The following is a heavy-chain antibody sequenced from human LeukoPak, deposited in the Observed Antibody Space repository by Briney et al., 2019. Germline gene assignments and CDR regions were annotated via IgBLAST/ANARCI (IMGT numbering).Heavy chain of an antibody. J-gene: IGHJ3*02. CDR1: GGSISSSSYY. Sequence: KSSETLSLTCTVPGGSISSSSYYWGWIRQPPGKGLEWIGSIYYSGSTYYNPSLKSRVTISVDTSKNQFSLKLSSVTAADTAVYYCARAAAGSFDIWGQGTMVTVSS. CDR3: ARAAAGSFDI. V-gene: IGHV4-39*01. D-gene: IGHD6-13*01. CDR2: IYYSGST.